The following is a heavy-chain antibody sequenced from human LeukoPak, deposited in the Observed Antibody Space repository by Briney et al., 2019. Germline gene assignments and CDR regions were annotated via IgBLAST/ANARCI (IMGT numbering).Heavy chain of an antibody. V-gene: IGHV3-30*18. CDR1: GFTFSSYG. J-gene: IGHJ4*02. CDR2: ISYDGSNK. D-gene: IGHD5-18*01. CDR3: AKYSDTAYHTFDY. Sequence: TGGSLRLSCAASGFTFSSYGMHWVRQAPGKGLECVAFISYDGSNKYYADSVKGRFTISRDNSKNTLYLQMNSLRAEDTAVYYCAKYSDTAYHTFDYWGQGTLVTVSS.